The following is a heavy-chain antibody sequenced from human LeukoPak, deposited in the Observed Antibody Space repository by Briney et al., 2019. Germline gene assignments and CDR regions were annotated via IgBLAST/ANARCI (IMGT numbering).Heavy chain of an antibody. J-gene: IGHJ4*02. Sequence: GGSLRLSCAASGFTFDDYAMHWVRQAPGKGLEWVSGISWNSGSIGYADSVKGRFTISRDNAKNSLYLQMNSLRAEDTALYYCAKDWGYDILTGSGGFDYWGQGTLVTVSS. D-gene: IGHD3-9*01. V-gene: IGHV3-9*01. CDR2: ISWNSGSI. CDR3: AKDWGYDILTGSGGFDY. CDR1: GFTFDDYA.